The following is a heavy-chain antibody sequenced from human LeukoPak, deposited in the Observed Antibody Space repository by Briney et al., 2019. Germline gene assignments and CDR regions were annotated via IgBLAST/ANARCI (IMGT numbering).Heavy chain of an antibody. D-gene: IGHD4-23*01. V-gene: IGHV1-69*05. CDR2: IIPIFGTA. CDR1: GGTFSSYA. CDR3: ARDRSDGGNSPFDY. Sequence: SVKVSCKASGGTFSSYAISWVRQAPGQGLEWMGGIIPIFGTANYAQKFQGRVTITTDESTSTAYMELSSLRSEDTAVYYCARDRSDGGNSPFDYWGQGTLVTVSS. J-gene: IGHJ4*02.